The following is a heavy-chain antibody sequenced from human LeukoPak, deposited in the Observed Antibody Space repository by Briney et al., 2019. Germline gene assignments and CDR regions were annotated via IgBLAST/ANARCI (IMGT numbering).Heavy chain of an antibody. Sequence: GGSLRLSCAASGFTFSSYAMSWVRQAPGKGLEWVSAISGSGGSTYYADSVKGRFTISRDNSKNTLYLRMNSLRAEDTAVYYCAKDELRFYYYMDVWGKGTTVTVSS. V-gene: IGHV3-23*01. CDR3: AKDELRFYYYMDV. J-gene: IGHJ6*03. CDR2: ISGSGGST. D-gene: IGHD1-7*01. CDR1: GFTFSSYA.